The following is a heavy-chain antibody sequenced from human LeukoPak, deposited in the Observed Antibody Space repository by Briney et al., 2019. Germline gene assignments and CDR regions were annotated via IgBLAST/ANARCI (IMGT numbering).Heavy chain of an antibody. J-gene: IGHJ3*02. CDR1: GFTFSSYW. V-gene: IGHV3-74*01. Sequence: PGGSLRLSCAASGFTFSSYWMHWVRQAPGKGLVWVSRINSDGSSTSYADSVKGRFTISRDNAKNTLYLQMNSLRAEDTAVYYCARESYYDFWSGYYRAFDIWGQGTMVTVSS. D-gene: IGHD3-3*01. CDR3: ARESYYDFWSGYYRAFDI. CDR2: INSDGSST.